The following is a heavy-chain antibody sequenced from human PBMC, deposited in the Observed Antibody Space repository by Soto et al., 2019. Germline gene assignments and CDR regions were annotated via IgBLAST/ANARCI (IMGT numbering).Heavy chain of an antibody. J-gene: IGHJ4*02. Sequence: GWSVRLPGAASGFMFDSYCMNWHRQASGKGLELFTTISDDAKSQFYVDSLKGRLTISRDNSQNTALLQKNSLQREETAVYFCAKGQGVTRSGVVYFDYWGQGTLVTVSS. CDR2: ISDDAKSQ. CDR1: GFMFDSYC. D-gene: IGHD3-3*01. CDR3: AKGQGVTRSGVVYFDY. V-gene: IGHV3-30*18.